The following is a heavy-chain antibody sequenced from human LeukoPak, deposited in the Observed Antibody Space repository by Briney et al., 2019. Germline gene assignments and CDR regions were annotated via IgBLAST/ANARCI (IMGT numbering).Heavy chain of an antibody. V-gene: IGHV1-69*01. CDR2: FIPFYDAT. D-gene: IGHD5-18*01. J-gene: IGHJ4*02. CDR3: ATMQGYSYSVS. Sequence: ASVKVSCTASGGAFSKTAINWVRQAPGQGLEWMGGFIPFYDATNYAQRFQGRLTITVDGSASTAYMELTSLTSEDTAIYYCATMQGYSYSVSWGQGTLITVSS. CDR1: GGAFSKTA.